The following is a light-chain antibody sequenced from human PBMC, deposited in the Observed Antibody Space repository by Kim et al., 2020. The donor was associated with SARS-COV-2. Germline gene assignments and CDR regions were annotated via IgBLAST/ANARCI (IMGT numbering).Light chain of an antibody. J-gene: IGKJ1*01. CDR2: ASS. V-gene: IGKV1-8*01. CDR3: QQSYSYPWT. CDR1: QGISSY. Sequence: ASTGDRVTITCRASQGISSYLAWYRQKPGKAPKPLIYASSRLQSGVPSRFSGSGSGTDFNLTISCLQSKDFATYYCQQSYSYPWTFGQGTKVDIK.